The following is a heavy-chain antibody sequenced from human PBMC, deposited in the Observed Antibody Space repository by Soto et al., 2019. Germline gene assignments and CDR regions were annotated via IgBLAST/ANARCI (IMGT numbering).Heavy chain of an antibody. CDR1: GYPFNSYH. D-gene: IGHD5-18*01. Sequence: QVQLVQSGAEVRKPGASVKLSCQTSGYPFNSYHMHWVRQAPGQGLEWMGVINPTEGRTRYSQKFQNRVTMTRDTSTSTVYIDLSSLRSEDTAIYFCARGREISFGYNWFDPWGQGILVTVSS. CDR2: INPTEGRT. CDR3: ARGREISFGYNWFDP. V-gene: IGHV1-46*02. J-gene: IGHJ5*02.